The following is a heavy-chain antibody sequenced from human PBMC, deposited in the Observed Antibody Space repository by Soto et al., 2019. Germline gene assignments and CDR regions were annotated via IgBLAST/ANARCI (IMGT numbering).Heavy chain of an antibody. CDR2: INAGNGNT. D-gene: IGHD3-22*01. Sequence: QVQLVQSGAEVKKPRASVKVSCKASGYTFTSYAMHWVRQAPGQRLEWMGWINAGNGNTKYSQRCQGRVTITRDTSASTAYMELSSLRSEDTAVYYCARTDGYYCYDYWGQGTLVTVSS. CDR1: GYTFTSYA. V-gene: IGHV1-3*01. J-gene: IGHJ4*02. CDR3: ARTDGYYCYDY.